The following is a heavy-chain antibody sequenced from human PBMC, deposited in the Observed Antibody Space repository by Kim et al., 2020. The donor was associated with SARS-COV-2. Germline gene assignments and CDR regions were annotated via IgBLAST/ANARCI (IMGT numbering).Heavy chain of an antibody. J-gene: IGHJ5*02. CDR3: ARSLWFGELSWVNWFDP. CDR2: IYYSGST. CDR1: GGSISSSSYY. V-gene: IGHV4-39*01. Sequence: SETLSLTCTVSGGSISSSSYYWGWIRQPPGKGLEWIGSIYYSGSTYYNPSLKSRVTISVDTSKNQFSLKLSYVTAADTAVYYCARSLWFGELSWVNWFDPWGQGTLVTVSS. D-gene: IGHD3-10*01.